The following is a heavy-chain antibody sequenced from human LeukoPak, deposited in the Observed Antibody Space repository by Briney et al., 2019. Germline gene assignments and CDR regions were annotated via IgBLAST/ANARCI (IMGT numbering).Heavy chain of an antibody. J-gene: IGHJ3*02. CDR2: INSDGSST. CDR1: GFTFSSYW. D-gene: IGHD3-10*02. Sequence: GGSLRLSCAASGFTFSSYWMHWVRQAPGKGLVWVSRINSDGSSTSYADSVKGRFTISRDNAKNSLYLQMNSLRAEDTAVYYCARSITMVADGAFDIWGQGTMVTVSS. V-gene: IGHV3-74*01. CDR3: ARSITMVADGAFDI.